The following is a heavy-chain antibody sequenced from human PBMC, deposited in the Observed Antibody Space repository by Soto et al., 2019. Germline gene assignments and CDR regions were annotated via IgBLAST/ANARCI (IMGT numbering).Heavy chain of an antibody. CDR1: GYTFTSYG. CDR3: ARDLSPEDY. J-gene: IGHJ4*02. CDR2: IRAYNGNT. V-gene: IGHV1-18*01. Sequence: ASLKVSCKASGYTFTSYGISWVRHAPGQGLEWMGWIRAYNGNTNYAQKLQGRVTMTTDTSTSTADMELRSLRSDDTGVYRWARDLSPEDYWGQGTLVSV.